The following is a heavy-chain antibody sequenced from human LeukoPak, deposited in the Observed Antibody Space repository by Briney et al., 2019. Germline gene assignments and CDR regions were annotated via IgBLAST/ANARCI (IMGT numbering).Heavy chain of an antibody. J-gene: IGHJ5*01. CDR1: GYTFTSYD. Sequence: ASVKVSCKASGYTFTSYDINWVRQATGQGLEWMGWMNPNSGNTGYAQRFQGRVTMTRNTSISTAYMELSSLRSEDTAVYYCARGLIETQGLVIKSVLLWFGELSPWGQGTLVTVSS. CDR3: ARGLIETQGLVIKSVLLWFGELSP. V-gene: IGHV1-8*01. CDR2: MNPNSGNT. D-gene: IGHD3-10*01.